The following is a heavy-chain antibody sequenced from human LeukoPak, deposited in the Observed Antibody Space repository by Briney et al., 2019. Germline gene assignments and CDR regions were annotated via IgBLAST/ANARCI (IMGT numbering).Heavy chain of an antibody. CDR2: IKSKTDGGTT. J-gene: IGHJ4*02. D-gene: IGHD1-26*01. CDR1: GFTFSDCA. CDR3: TTVGGSHIPVY. V-gene: IGHV3-15*01. Sequence: GGSLRLSCAASGFTFSDCAMTWVRQAPGKGLEWVGRIKSKTDGGTTDYAAPVKGRFTISRDDSKNTLYLQMNSLKTEDTAVYYCTTVGGSHIPVYLGQGALVTVSS.